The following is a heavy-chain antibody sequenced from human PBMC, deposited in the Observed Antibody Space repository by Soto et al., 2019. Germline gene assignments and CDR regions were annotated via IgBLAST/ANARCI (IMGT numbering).Heavy chain of an antibody. V-gene: IGHV3-30*18. CDR1: GFTFSTYW. D-gene: IGHD2-15*01. Sequence: VQLVESGGGLVQPGGSLRLSCVVSGFTFSTYWMSWVRQAPGKGLEWVAVISYDGSNKYYADSVKGRFTISRDNSKNTLYLQMNSLRAEDTAVYYCAKDTRYCSGGSCYPYFQHWGQGTLVTVSS. J-gene: IGHJ1*01. CDR3: AKDTRYCSGGSCYPYFQH. CDR2: ISYDGSNK.